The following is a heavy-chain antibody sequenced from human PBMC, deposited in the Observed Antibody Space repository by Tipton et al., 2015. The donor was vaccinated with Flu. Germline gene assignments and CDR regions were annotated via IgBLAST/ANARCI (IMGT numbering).Heavy chain of an antibody. CDR2: VYYTGST. J-gene: IGHJ4*02. CDR3: ARDVNYDFWSGCVGY. Sequence: TLSLTCTVSGGSISKYYWSWIRQPPGKGLEYIGFVYYTGSTYYNPSLKSRVTISVDTSKNQFSLKLSSVTAADTAVYYCARDVNYDFWSGCVGYWGQGTLVTVSS. CDR1: GGSISKYY. D-gene: IGHD3-3*01. V-gene: IGHV4-59*01.